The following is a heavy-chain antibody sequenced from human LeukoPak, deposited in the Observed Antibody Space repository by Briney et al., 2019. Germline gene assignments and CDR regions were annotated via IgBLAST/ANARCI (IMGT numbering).Heavy chain of an antibody. J-gene: IGHJ4*02. CDR2: INPNSGDT. Sequence: ASVKVSCKASGYTFTDYNIHWVRQAPGQGLEWMGWINPNSGDTKYPQKFQGRVTLTRDTSITTAYMDLSRLTSDDTAVYYCVRDVHYWTDDYWGQGTLVTVSS. CDR1: GYTFTDYN. D-gene: IGHD1-1*01. CDR3: VRDVHYWTDDY. V-gene: IGHV1-2*02.